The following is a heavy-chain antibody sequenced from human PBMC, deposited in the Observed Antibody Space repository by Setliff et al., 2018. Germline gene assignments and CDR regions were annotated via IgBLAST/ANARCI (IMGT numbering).Heavy chain of an antibody. CDR2: ISGSGGST. D-gene: IGHD3-10*01. V-gene: IGHV3-23*01. CDR3: AKNGFGVVALGVNNWFDP. Sequence: GRSLRLSCAASGFTFSSYAMSWVRQAPGKGLEWVSAISGSGGSTYYADSVKGRFTISRDNSKNTLYLQMNSLRAEDTAVYYCAKNGFGVVALGVNNWFDPWGQGTRVTVSS. J-gene: IGHJ5*02. CDR1: GFTFSSYA.